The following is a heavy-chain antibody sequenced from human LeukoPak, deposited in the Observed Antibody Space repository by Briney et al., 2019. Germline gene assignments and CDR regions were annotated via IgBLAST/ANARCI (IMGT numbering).Heavy chain of an antibody. D-gene: IGHD3-9*01. CDR2: IHTSGST. V-gene: IGHV4-4*07. CDR1: GGSISNYY. J-gene: IGHJ4*02. Sequence: SETLSLTCTVSGGSISNYYWSWIRQSAGKGLEWIGHIHTSGSTNYNPSLKSRVTMSVDTSKNQFSLNLSSVTAADTAVYYCARGGVDWTFDYWGQGTLVTVSS. CDR3: ARGGVDWTFDY.